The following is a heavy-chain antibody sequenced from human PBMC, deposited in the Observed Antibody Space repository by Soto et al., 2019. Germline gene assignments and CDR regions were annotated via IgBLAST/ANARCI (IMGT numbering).Heavy chain of an antibody. J-gene: IGHJ6*02. V-gene: IGHV3-64D*08. CDR2: ITPNGDNT. D-gene: IGHD1-26*01. CDR3: VNLPTWTSEVADV. Sequence: GGSLRLSCSASGFTFTTYPMHWVRQAPGKGLEYVSGITPNGDNTYYADSVKCRFSISRDNSKNNLYLQMSSLRAEDTAVYYCVNLPTWTSEVADVWGQGTRVTGSS. CDR1: GFTFTTYP.